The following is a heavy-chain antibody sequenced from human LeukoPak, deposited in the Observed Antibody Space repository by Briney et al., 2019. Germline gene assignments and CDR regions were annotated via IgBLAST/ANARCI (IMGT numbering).Heavy chain of an antibody. CDR3: AKVPRDYDSSGADH. CDR1: GFIFSSYG. D-gene: IGHD3-22*01. V-gene: IGHV3-30*18. Sequence: GGSLRLSCAASGFIFSSYGMYWVRQAPGKGLEWVAVISYDGINKYYADSVKGRFSISRDNSKNTLYLQMNSLSAEDTAVYYCAKVPRDYDSSGADHWGQGTLVTVSS. J-gene: IGHJ4*02. CDR2: ISYDGINK.